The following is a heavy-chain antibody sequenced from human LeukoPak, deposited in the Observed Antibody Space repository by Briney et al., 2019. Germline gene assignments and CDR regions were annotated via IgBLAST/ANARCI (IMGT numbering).Heavy chain of an antibody. Sequence: GSLRLSCAASGFTLSNSAMSWVRQAPGKGLEWVSTISGSGDRTYYADSVKGRFTISRDNSKNTLFLHMNSLRAEDTAVYSCAKGYYGSGSYGWFDYWGQGTLVTVSS. CDR1: GFTLSNSA. CDR2: ISGSGDRT. CDR3: AKGYYGSGSYGWFDY. J-gene: IGHJ4*02. V-gene: IGHV3-23*01. D-gene: IGHD3-10*01.